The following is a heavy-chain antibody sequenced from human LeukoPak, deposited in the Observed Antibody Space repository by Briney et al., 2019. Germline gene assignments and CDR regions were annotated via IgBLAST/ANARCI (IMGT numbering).Heavy chain of an antibody. CDR3: AKDRQSSGWNCDH. J-gene: IGHJ4*02. Sequence: GGSLRLSCAASGFTFSNYAMSWVRQAPGKGLEWVSSISGSGGNTYYADSVKGRFTISRDNSKNTLFLQMNILRAEDTAVYYCAKDRQSSGWNCDHWGQGTLVTISS. CDR1: GFTFSNYA. V-gene: IGHV3-23*01. D-gene: IGHD6-19*01. CDR2: ISGSGGNT.